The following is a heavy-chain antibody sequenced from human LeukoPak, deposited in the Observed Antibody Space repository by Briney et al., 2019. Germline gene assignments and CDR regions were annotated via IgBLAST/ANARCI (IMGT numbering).Heavy chain of an antibody. Sequence: ASVKVSCKASGYSFINYGISGVRQAPGQGLEWMGWISVNNGDTNFAQKLQGRVTMTTDTSTSTAYMELRSLRSDDTAVYYCAREGYTSGFPFDIWGQVTMVTVSS. D-gene: IGHD6-19*01. V-gene: IGHV1-18*01. CDR3: AREGYTSGFPFDI. CDR2: ISVNNGDT. J-gene: IGHJ3*02. CDR1: GYSFINYG.